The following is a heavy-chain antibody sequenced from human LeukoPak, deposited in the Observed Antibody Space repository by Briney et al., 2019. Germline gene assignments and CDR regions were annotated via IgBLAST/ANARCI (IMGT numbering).Heavy chain of an antibody. CDR2: IYYSGST. J-gene: IGHJ4*02. V-gene: IGHV4-59*01. Sequence: SETLSLTCSVSGGSISGYYWSWIRQPPGQGLEWIGYIYYSGSTNYNPSLQSRVTISVDTSKNQFSLKLSSVTAADTAVYYCARATYSSGWGTSDYWGQGTLVTVSS. D-gene: IGHD6-19*01. CDR1: GGSISGYY. CDR3: ARATYSSGWGTSDY.